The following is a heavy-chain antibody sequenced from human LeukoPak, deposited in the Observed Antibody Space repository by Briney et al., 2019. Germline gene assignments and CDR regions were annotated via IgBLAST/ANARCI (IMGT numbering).Heavy chain of an antibody. V-gene: IGHV4-38-2*02. Sequence: SETLSLTCTVSGYSISSGYYWGWIRQPPGKGLEWIGSIYHSGSTYYNPSLKSRVTISVDTSKNQFSLKLSSVTAADTAVYYCARHLRYSSSWWYFQHWGQGTLVTVSS. CDR2: IYHSGST. J-gene: IGHJ1*01. CDR1: GYSISSGYY. D-gene: IGHD6-13*01. CDR3: ARHLRYSSSWWYFQH.